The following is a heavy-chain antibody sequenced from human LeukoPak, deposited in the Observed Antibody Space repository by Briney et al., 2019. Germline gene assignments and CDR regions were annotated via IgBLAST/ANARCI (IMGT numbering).Heavy chain of an antibody. CDR2: INHSGST. Sequence: SETLSLTCAVYGGSFSGYYWSWIRQPLGKGLEWIGEINHSGSTNYNPSLKSRVTISVDTSKNQFSLTLSSVTAADTAVYYCARRKGYGDYLDYWGQGTLVTVSS. CDR3: ARRKGYGDYLDY. V-gene: IGHV4-34*01. D-gene: IGHD4-17*01. CDR1: GGSFSGYY. J-gene: IGHJ4*02.